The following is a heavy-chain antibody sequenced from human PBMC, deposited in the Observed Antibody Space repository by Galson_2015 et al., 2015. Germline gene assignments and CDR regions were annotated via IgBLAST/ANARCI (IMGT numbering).Heavy chain of an antibody. CDR2: VKQDGSEK. CDR3: TRGAPQYWYFDP. CDR1: GFTFSNYW. Sequence: SLRLSCAASGFTFSNYWMAWVRQAPGKGLEWVANVKQDGSEKHYVDSVKGRFVISSDNAKNSVYLQLNNLRAEDTAVYYCTRGAPQYWYFDPWGRGTLVTVSS. V-gene: IGHV3-7*03. J-gene: IGHJ2*01.